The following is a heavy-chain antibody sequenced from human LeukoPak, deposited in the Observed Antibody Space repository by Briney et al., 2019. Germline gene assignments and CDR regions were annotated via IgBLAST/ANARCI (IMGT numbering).Heavy chain of an antibody. J-gene: IGHJ4*02. D-gene: IGHD3-22*01. CDR3: ARARLYDSSGHY. Sequence: PGGSLRLSCAASGFTFSSYSMNWVRQAPGKGREWVSYISSSSSTIYYADSVKGRFTISRDNAKNSLYLQMNSLRVEDTAVYYCARARLYDSSGHYWGQGTLVTVSS. V-gene: IGHV3-48*01. CDR2: ISSSSSTI. CDR1: GFTFSSYS.